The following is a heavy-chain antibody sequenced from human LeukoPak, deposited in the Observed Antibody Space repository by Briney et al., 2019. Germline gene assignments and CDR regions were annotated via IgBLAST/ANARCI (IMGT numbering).Heavy chain of an antibody. D-gene: IGHD3-22*01. CDR2: IYYSGST. V-gene: IGHV4-59*12. CDR1: GGSISSYY. J-gene: IGHJ4*02. Sequence: SETLSLTCTVSGGSISSYYWSWIRQPPGKGLEWIGYIYYSGSTNYNPSLKSRVTISVDKSKNQFSLKLSSVTAADTAVYYCARDAYDSSGYSFDYWGQGTLVTVSS. CDR3: ARDAYDSSGYSFDY.